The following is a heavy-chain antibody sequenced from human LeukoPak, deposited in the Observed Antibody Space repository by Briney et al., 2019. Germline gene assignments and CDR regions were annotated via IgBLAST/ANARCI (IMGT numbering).Heavy chain of an antibody. J-gene: IGHJ4*02. CDR3: ARTLRGGGALDY. Sequence: GGSLRLYGAASGFTFSNDWLNWVRQAPGKGLEWVANIKEDGSEKYYVDSVKGRFTISRDNAKNSLFLQMISLRAEDTAVYYCARTLRGGGALDYWGQGTLVTVSS. D-gene: IGHD3-16*01. CDR2: IKEDGSEK. CDR1: GFTFSNDW. V-gene: IGHV3-7*03.